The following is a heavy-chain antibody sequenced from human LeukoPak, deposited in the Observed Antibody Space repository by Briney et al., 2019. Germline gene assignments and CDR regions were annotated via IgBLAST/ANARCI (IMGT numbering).Heavy chain of an antibody. CDR2: IYYSGNT. CDR3: ARAPHFFDTSGSRYYFDY. Sequence: SETLSLTCSVSGGSIRSTTYYWGWIRQPPGKGLEWIGSIYYSGNTYYSPSLMSRVTISVDTSKNQFSLNLSSVAAADTAVYYCARAPHFFDTSGSRYYFDYWGQGALVTVSS. J-gene: IGHJ4*02. CDR1: GGSIRSTTYY. V-gene: IGHV4-39*07. D-gene: IGHD3-22*01.